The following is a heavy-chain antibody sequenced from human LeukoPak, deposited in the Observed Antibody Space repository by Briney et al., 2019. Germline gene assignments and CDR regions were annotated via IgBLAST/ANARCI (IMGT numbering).Heavy chain of an antibody. D-gene: IGHD2-15*01. CDR2: INPDSGGT. V-gene: IGHV1-2*02. CDR1: GYTFTGYY. J-gene: IGHJ4*02. CDR3: ARGLEMVCSGGRCFSGEDY. Sequence: GASVKVSCKASGYTFTGYYMHWVRQAPGQGLEWMGWINPDSGGTNYAQKFQGRVTMTRDTSISTAYMELSRLTSDDTAVYYCARGLEMVCSGGRCFSGEDYWGQGTLVTVAS.